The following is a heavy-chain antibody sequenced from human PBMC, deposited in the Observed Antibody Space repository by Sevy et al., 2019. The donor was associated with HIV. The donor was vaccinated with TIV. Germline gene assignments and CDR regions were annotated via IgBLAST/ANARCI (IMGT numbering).Heavy chain of an antibody. CDR1: GFTFTNYG. CDR3: VRERGPFDGLDI. V-gene: IGHV3-33*01. CDR2: IWSDGNHK. Sequence: GGSLRLSCAASGFTFTNYGMHWVRQAPGKGLEWVAVIWSDGNHKYYADSVKGRFTFSRDNSRNTLSLQMNSLRVEDTAVYYCVRERGPFDGLDIWGQGTMVTVSS. D-gene: IGHD3-10*01. J-gene: IGHJ3*02.